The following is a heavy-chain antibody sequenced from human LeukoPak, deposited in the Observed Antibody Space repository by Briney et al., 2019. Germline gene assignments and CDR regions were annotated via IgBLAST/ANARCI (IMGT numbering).Heavy chain of an antibody. Sequence: GGSLRLSCAVSGFTFSSYWMTWVRQAPGKGLEWVGRIKSKTDGGTTDYAAPVKGRFTISRDDSKNALYLQMNSLKTEDTAVYYCTTDDGSGSYFDYWGQGTLVTVSS. V-gene: IGHV3-15*01. CDR1: GFTFSSYW. CDR3: TTDDGSGSYFDY. J-gene: IGHJ4*02. D-gene: IGHD3-22*01. CDR2: IKSKTDGGTT.